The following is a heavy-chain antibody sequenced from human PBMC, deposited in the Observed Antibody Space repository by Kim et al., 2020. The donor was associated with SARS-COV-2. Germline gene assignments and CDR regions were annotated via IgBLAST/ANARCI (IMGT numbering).Heavy chain of an antibody. Sequence: GGSLRLSCAASGFTFSNAWMSWVRQAPGKGLEWVGRIKSKTDGGTTDYAAPVKGRFTISRDDSKNTLYLQMNSLKTEDTAVYYCTTDSPVLRYFDWLSGDGAFDIWGQGTMVTVSS. CDR1: GFTFSNAW. CDR3: TTDSPVLRYFDWLSGDGAFDI. V-gene: IGHV3-15*01. J-gene: IGHJ3*02. CDR2: IKSKTDGGTT. D-gene: IGHD3-9*01.